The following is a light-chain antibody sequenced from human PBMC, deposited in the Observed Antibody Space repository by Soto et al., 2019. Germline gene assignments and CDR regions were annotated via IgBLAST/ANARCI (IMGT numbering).Light chain of an antibody. V-gene: IGKV1-5*03. Sequence: DIQMTQSPSTLSGSVGDRVTITCRASQTISSWLAWYQQKPGKAPKLLIYKASTLKSGVPSRFSGSGSGTDFTLTISSLQAEDVAVYYCQQYYSTPQTFGQGTNVDIK. CDR3: QQYYSTPQT. CDR2: KAS. CDR1: QTISSW. J-gene: IGKJ1*01.